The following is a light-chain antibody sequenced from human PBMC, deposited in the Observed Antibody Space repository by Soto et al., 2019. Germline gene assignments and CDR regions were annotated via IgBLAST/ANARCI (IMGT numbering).Light chain of an antibody. CDR2: DVS. CDR3: CSFAGPQSFEV. Sequence: QSALTQPRSVSGSPGQSVTISCIGTSSDIGGYTYVSWYQQHPGKAPKVIIYDVSERPSGVPDRFSGSKSGNTASLTISGLQPEDEADYYCCSFAGPQSFEVFGEGTKVTVL. J-gene: IGLJ1*01. V-gene: IGLV2-11*01. CDR1: SSDIGGYTY.